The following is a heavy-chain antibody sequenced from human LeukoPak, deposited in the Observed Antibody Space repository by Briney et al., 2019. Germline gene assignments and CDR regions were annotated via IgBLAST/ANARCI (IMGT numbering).Heavy chain of an antibody. CDR1: GFTFSSYA. J-gene: IGHJ4*02. CDR3: AREGIAAAGKRVEGFDY. CDR2: ISYDGSNK. D-gene: IGHD6-13*01. Sequence: QPGRSLSLSCAASGFTFSSYAMHWVRQAPGKGLEWVAVISYDGSNKYYADSVKGRFTISRDNSKNTLYLQMNSLRAEDTAVYYCAREGIAAAGKRVEGFDYWGQGTLVTVSS. V-gene: IGHV3-30*04.